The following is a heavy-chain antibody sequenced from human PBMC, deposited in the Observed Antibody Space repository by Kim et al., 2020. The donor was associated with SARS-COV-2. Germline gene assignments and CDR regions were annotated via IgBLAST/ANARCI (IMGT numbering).Heavy chain of an antibody. CDR1: GFTFSSYG. V-gene: IGHV3-30*18. D-gene: IGHD3-22*01. Sequence: GGSLRLSCAASGFTFSSYGMHWVRQAPGKGLEWVAVISYDGSNKYYADSVKGRFTISRDNSKNTLYLQMNSLRAEDTAVYYCAKGGSYSSGYYGWYFEFWGRDALVTVSS. J-gene: IGHJ2*01. CDR2: ISYDGSNK. CDR3: AKGGSYSSGYYGWYFEF.